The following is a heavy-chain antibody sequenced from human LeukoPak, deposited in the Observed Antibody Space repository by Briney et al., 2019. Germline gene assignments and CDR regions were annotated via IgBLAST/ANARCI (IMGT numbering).Heavy chain of an antibody. CDR2: INHSGNT. V-gene: IGHV4-34*01. CDR3: ARRPGARPMDY. Sequence: SETLSLTCAVYGGSLSGYYWSWIRQPPGKGLEWIGEINHSGNTNYNPSLKSRVTMSVDTSKNHFYLKLSSVTAADTAVYYCARRPGARPMDYWGQGTLVTVSS. J-gene: IGHJ4*02. CDR1: GGSLSGYY. D-gene: IGHD3-10*01.